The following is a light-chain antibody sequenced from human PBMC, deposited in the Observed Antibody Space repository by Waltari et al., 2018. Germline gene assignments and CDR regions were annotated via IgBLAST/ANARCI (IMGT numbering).Light chain of an antibody. CDR1: QDINRW. CDR2: AAS. V-gene: IGKV1-12*01. CDR3: QQADSFPIT. J-gene: IGKJ5*01. Sequence: DIQMTQSPSSVSASVGDRVTITCRASQDINRWLAWYQQKPGKAPKLLIYAASHLQSGVPSRFRGSGSGTEFTLTISSLQPEDFTTYFCQQADSFPITFGRGTRLEIK.